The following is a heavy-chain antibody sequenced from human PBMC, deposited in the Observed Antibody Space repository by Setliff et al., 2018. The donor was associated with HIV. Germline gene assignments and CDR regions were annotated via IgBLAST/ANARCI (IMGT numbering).Heavy chain of an antibody. D-gene: IGHD3-3*01. Sequence: GASVKVSFKASGYTFTGYYMHWVRQAPGQGLEWMGWINPHSGDTNYAQKFQDRVTMTRDTSVNIAYMQLSRLRSDDTAVYYCARAPTLFGVEYYYYFGMDVWGQGTTVTVSS. CDR1: GYTFTGYY. V-gene: IGHV1-2*02. J-gene: IGHJ6*02. CDR3: ARAPTLFGVEYYYYFGMDV. CDR2: INPHSGDT.